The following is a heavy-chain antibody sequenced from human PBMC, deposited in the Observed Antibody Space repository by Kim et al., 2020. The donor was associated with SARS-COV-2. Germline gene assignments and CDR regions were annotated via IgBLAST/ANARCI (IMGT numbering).Heavy chain of an antibody. CDR1: GFTFSSYA. D-gene: IGHD3-9*01. J-gene: IGHJ4*02. CDR3: AKEMFPTLYYDILTGAPSFDY. V-gene: IGHV3-23*01. CDR2: ISGSGGST. Sequence: GGSLRLSCAASGFTFSSYAMSWVRQAPGKGLEWVSAISGSGGSTYYADSVKGRFTISRDNSKNTLYLQMNSLRAEDTAVYYCAKEMFPTLYYDILTGAPSFDYWGQGTLVTVSS.